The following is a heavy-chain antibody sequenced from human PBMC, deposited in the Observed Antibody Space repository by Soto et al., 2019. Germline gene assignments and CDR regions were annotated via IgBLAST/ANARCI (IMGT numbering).Heavy chain of an antibody. Sequence: GGSLRLSXAASGFTFSSYGIHWVRQPPGKGLEWVAVISYDGSNKYFADSVKGRSTISRDNSKNTLYLQMDSLRPEDTAVYYCAKDITVTPTRYYYGLDVWGQGTTVTVSS. D-gene: IGHD2-21*02. CDR2: ISYDGSNK. V-gene: IGHV3-30*18. J-gene: IGHJ6*02. CDR1: GFTFSSYG. CDR3: AKDITVTPTRYYYGLDV.